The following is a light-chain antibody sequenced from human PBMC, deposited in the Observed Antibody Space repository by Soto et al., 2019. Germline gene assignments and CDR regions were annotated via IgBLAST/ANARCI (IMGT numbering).Light chain of an antibody. CDR1: QDSRSF. CDR3: QQFNSYPLT. Sequence: DIQLTQSPSFLSASVGDRVTITCRASQDSRSFLAWYQQKPGKAPKLLIYGASLLQSGVPSRFSGSGSGTEFTLAISSLQPEDFATYYCQQFNSYPLTFGGGTKVEFK. J-gene: IGKJ4*01. V-gene: IGKV1-9*01. CDR2: GAS.